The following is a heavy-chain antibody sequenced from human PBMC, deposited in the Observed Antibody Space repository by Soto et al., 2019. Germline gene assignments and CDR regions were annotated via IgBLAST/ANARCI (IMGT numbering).Heavy chain of an antibody. D-gene: IGHD1-1*01. CDR3: ARDYVRGMWQTSPPYYFDY. CDR1: GFTFSSYS. Sequence: PGGSLRLSCAASGFTFSSYSMNWVRQAPGKGLEWVSSISSSSSYIYYADSVKGRFTISRDNAKNSLYLQMNSLRAEDTAVYYCARDYVRGMWQTSPPYYFDYWGQGTLATVSS. J-gene: IGHJ4*02. CDR2: ISSSSSYI. V-gene: IGHV3-21*01.